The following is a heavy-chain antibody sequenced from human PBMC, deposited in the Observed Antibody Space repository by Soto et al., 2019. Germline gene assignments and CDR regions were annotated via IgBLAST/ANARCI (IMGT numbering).Heavy chain of an antibody. CDR1: GFTFSSYA. V-gene: IGHV3-23*01. CDR3: AKTPTGYSSGWPS. CDR2: ISGSGGST. J-gene: IGHJ5*02. Sequence: VQLLESGGGLVQPGGSLRLSCAASGFTFSSYAMSWVRQAPGKGLEWVSAISGSGGSTYYADSVKGRFTISRDNSKNTLYLQMNSLMAEDTAVYYCAKTPTGYSSGWPSWGQGTLVTVSS. D-gene: IGHD6-19*01.